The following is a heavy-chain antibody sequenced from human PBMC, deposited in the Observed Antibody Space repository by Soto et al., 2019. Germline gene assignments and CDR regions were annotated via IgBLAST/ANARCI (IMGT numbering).Heavy chain of an antibody. Sequence: EVQLVESGGGLVKPGGSLRLSCAASGFTCSNAWMNWVRQAPGKGLEWVGRIKSKTDGGTTDYAAPVKGRFTISRDDSKNTLYMQMNSIKTEDTAVYYCTTGLITDFGSGYRYYYYYGMDVWGQGNTVTVSS. D-gene: IGHD3-3*01. V-gene: IGHV3-15*07. CDR1: GFTCSNAW. CDR3: TTGLITDFGSGYRYYYYYGMDV. J-gene: IGHJ6*02. CDR2: IKSKTDGGTT.